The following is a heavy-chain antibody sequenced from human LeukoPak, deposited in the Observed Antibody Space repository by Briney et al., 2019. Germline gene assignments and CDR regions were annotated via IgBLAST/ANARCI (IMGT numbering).Heavy chain of an antibody. CDR2: ISYDGSNK. D-gene: IGHD5-24*01. V-gene: IGHV3-30-3*01. J-gene: IGHJ4*02. CDR1: VFTFSSYS. CDR3: ARVLRSRDGHMSSYFNY. Sequence: GVSLRLSFASSVFTFSSYSMHGVRKAPGKGREGVAVISYDGSNKYYADSVKGRFTISRDNAQNSLYLQMNSLRVEDTALYHCARVLRSRDGHMSSYFNYWGQGTLVTVSS.